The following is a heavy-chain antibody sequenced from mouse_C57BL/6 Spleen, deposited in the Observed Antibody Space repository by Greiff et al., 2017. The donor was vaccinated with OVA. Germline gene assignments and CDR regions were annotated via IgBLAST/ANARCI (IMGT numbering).Heavy chain of an antibody. V-gene: IGHV3-6*01. J-gene: IGHJ4*01. CDR3: ASRDGYYLDY. Sequence: EESGPGLVKPSQSLSLTCSVTGYSITSGYYWNWIRQFPGNKLEWMGYISYDGSNNYNPSLKNRISITRDASKNQFFLKLNSVTTEDTATYYCASRDGYYLDYWGQGTSVTVSS. CDR2: ISYDGSN. CDR1: GYSITSGYY. D-gene: IGHD2-3*01.